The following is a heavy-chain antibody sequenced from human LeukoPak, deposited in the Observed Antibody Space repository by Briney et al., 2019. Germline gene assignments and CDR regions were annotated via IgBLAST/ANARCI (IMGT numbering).Heavy chain of an antibody. D-gene: IGHD6-19*01. CDR2: IYYSGST. CDR1: GGSISSSSYY. V-gene: IGHV4-39*07. CDR3: ARESPSVAATRLFDY. Sequence: SETLSLTCTVSGGSISSSSYYWGWIRQPPGTGLEWIGSIYYSGSTYYNPSLKSRVTISVDTSKNQFSLKLSSVTAADTAVYYCARESPSVAATRLFDYWGQGTLVTVSS. J-gene: IGHJ4*02.